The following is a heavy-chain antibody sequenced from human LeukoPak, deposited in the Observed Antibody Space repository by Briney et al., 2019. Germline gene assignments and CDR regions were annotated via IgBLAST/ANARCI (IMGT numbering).Heavy chain of an antibody. CDR2: MNPNSGNT. J-gene: IGHJ5*02. V-gene: IGHV1-8*01. CDR1: GYTFTSYD. D-gene: IGHD3-3*01. Sequence: ASVKVSCKASGYTFTSYDINWARQATGQGLEWMGWMNPNSGNTGYAQKFQGRVTMTGNTSISTAYMELSSLRSEDTAVYYCARADQDFWSGYYSNWFDPWGQGTLVTVSS. CDR3: ARADQDFWSGYYSNWFDP.